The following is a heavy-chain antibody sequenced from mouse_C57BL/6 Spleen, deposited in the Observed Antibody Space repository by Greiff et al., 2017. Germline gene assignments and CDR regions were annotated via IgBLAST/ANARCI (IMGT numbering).Heavy chain of an antibody. CDR3: ARRGGEFDY. CDR1: GYSFTGYY. J-gene: IGHJ2*01. V-gene: IGHV1-42*01. Sequence: EVQLQQSGPELVKPGASVKISCKASGYSFTGYYMNWVKQSPEKSLEWIGEINPSTGGTTYNQKFKAKATLTVDKSSSTAYMQLKSLTSADSAVYYCARRGGEFDYWGQGTTLTVSS. CDR2: INPSTGGT.